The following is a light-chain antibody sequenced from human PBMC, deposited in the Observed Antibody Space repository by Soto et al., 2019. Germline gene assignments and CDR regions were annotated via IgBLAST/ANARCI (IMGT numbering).Light chain of an antibody. CDR1: RSVSGN. Sequence: EIMLTQSPGTLSLSTGERATHSCRARRSVSGNYLAWYQQKPGQAPRLLIYGASTRETGIPARFSGRGSGTEFTLTITSLQSEDFAVYYCQQYNDWLWTFGQGTKVDIK. J-gene: IGKJ1*01. V-gene: IGKV3-15*01. CDR2: GAS. CDR3: QQYNDWLWT.